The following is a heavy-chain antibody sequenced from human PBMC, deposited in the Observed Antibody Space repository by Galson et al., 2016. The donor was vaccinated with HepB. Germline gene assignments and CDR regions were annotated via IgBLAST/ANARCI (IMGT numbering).Heavy chain of an antibody. V-gene: IGHV3-30*18. Sequence: SLRLSCAASGFTFRSYAMHWVRQAPGKGLEWVAVISYDGNNKYYADSVKGRFTISRDNSKNTLYLQMNSLRVEDTAVYYCAKDLVGAGVDTGMDTGAGGQGTLVTVSS. D-gene: IGHD5-18*01. J-gene: IGHJ4*02. CDR3: AKDLVGAGVDTGMDTGA. CDR1: GFTFRSYA. CDR2: ISYDGNNK.